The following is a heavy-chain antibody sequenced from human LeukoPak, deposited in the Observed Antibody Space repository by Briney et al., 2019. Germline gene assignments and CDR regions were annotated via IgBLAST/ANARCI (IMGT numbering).Heavy chain of an antibody. CDR2: IYYSGTT. CDR3: AREDPQTTVPEGMDV. CDR1: GGSISYYY. D-gene: IGHD4-17*01. Sequence: SETLSLTCTVSGGSISYYYWSWIRQSPGKGLEWIGYIYYSGTTNYNPSLKSRATISVDTSKNQFSLQLRSVTAADTAVYYCAREDPQTTVPEGMDVWGQGTTVTVSS. J-gene: IGHJ6*02. V-gene: IGHV4-59*01.